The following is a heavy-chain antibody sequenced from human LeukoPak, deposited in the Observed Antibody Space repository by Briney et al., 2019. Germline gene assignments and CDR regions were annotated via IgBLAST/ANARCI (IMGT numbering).Heavy chain of an antibody. CDR2: IYSGGST. CDR3: VKAHESDTWYFDY. V-gene: IGHV3-66*01. CDR1: GFTVSSNY. J-gene: IGHJ4*01. Sequence: PGGSLRLSCAASGFTVSSNYMNWVRQAPGKGLEWVSVIYSGGSTYYADSVRGRFTISRDNSKNTLYLQMSSLRPEDTAVYYCVKAHESDTWYFDYWGHGTVVTVSS.